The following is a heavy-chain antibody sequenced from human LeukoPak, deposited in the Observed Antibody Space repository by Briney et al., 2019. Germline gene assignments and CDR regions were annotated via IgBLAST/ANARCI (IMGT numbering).Heavy chain of an antibody. D-gene: IGHD3-22*01. J-gene: IGHJ4*02. CDR2: INWNGGST. CDR3: ARGDSSGYYFDY. CDR1: GFTFDDYG. Sequence: GGSLRLSCAAPGFTFDDYGMSWVRQAPGKGLEWVSGINWNGGSTGYADSVKGRFTISRDNAKNSLYLQMNSLRAEDTALYHCARGDSSGYYFDYWGQGTLVTVSS. V-gene: IGHV3-20*01.